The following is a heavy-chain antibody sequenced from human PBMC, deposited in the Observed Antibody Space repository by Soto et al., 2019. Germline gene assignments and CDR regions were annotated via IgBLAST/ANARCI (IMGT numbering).Heavy chain of an antibody. D-gene: IGHD6-13*01. V-gene: IGHV1-69*01. J-gene: IGHJ6*02. CDR3: AKYSSSHILGCIDF. CDR2: IIPIFGTA. Sequence: QVQLVQSGAEVKKPGSSVKVSCKASGGTFSSYAISWVRQAPGQGLEWMGGIIPIFGTANYAQKFQGRVTITADDSTSTAYMELRSLRSEDTAVYYCAKYSSSHILGCIDFWGQGTTVTVSS. CDR1: GGTFSSYA.